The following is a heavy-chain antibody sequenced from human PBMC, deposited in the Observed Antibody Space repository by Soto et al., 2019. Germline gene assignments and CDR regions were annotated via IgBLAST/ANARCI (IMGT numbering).Heavy chain of an antibody. J-gene: IGHJ3*02. CDR2: ISSSSSSYI. V-gene: IGHV3-21*01. D-gene: IGHD6-6*01. CDR1: GFTFSSYS. CDR3: ANLEQLEAFDI. Sequence: GGSLRLSCAASGFTFSSYSMNWVRQAPGKGLEWVSSISSSSSSYIYYADSVKGRFTISRDNAKNSLYLQMNSLRAEDTAVYYCANLEQLEAFDIWGQGTMVTVSS.